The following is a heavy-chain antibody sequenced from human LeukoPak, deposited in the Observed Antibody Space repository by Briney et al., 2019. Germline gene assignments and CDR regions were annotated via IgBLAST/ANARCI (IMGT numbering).Heavy chain of an antibody. V-gene: IGHV3-23*01. CDR1: GFIFSNYG. J-gene: IGHJ4*02. CDR3: ATGGITMIVVVIGGLGYFDY. CDR2: ISGSGGST. Sequence: GGSLRLSCAASGFIFSNYGMHWVRQAPGKGLEWVSAISGSGGSTYYADSVKGRFTISRDNSKNTLYLQMNSLRAEDTAVYYCATGGITMIVVVIGGLGYFDYWGQGTLVTVSS. D-gene: IGHD3-22*01.